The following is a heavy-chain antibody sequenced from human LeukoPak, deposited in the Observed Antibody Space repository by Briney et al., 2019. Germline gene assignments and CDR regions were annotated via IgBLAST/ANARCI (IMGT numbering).Heavy chain of an antibody. J-gene: IGHJ4*02. D-gene: IGHD3-22*01. Sequence: ASVKVSCKASGYTFTGYYMHWMRQAPGQGLEWMGWINPNSGGTNYAQKFQGWVTMTRGTSISTAYMELSRLRSDDTAVYYCARGTASHDTMIVLPSGLGDWGQGTLVTVSS. V-gene: IGHV1-2*04. CDR3: ARGTASHDTMIVLPSGLGD. CDR2: INPNSGGT. CDR1: GYTFTGYY.